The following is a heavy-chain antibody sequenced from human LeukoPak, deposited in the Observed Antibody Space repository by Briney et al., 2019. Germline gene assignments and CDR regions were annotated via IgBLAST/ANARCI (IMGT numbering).Heavy chain of an antibody. Sequence: PGGSLRLSCAASGFTFSSYEMNWVRQAPGKGLEWVSYISSSGSTIYYADSVKGRFTISRDNAKNTLYLQMNSLRAEDTSVYYCAREAPKYYYDSSGYPDYWGQGTLVTVSS. CDR3: AREAPKYYYDSSGYPDY. CDR2: ISSSGSTI. J-gene: IGHJ4*02. D-gene: IGHD3-22*01. V-gene: IGHV3-48*03. CDR1: GFTFSSYE.